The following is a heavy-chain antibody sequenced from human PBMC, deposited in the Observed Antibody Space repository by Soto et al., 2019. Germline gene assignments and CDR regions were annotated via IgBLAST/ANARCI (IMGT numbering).Heavy chain of an antibody. J-gene: IGHJ4*02. CDR2: RSGSGGST. CDR3: AKPFSGWYTFDY. D-gene: IGHD6-19*01. Sequence: EVQLLESGGGLVQLGGSLRLSCAASGFAFSHYAMRWVRQAPGKGLEWVSVRSGSGGSTYYADYVKGRFTISRDNPETTLYLQMNSLRAEDTAVYDCAKPFSGWYTFDYWGQGTLVTVSS. CDR1: GFAFSHYA. V-gene: IGHV3-23*01.